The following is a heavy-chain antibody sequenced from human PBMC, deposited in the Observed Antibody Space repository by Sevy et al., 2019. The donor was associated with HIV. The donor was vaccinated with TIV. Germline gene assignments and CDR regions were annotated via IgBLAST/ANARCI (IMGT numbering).Heavy chain of an antibody. CDR3: ARVRAGFHPYYFDY. V-gene: IGHV3-53*01. Sequence: GGSLRLSCAASGFTVSSNHMSWVRQAPGKGLEWVSVIYSGGSTYYADSVKGRFTISRDNSKNTLYLQMNSLRAEDTAVYYCARVRAGFHPYYFDYWGQGTLVTVSS. CDR1: GFTVSSNH. J-gene: IGHJ4*02. CDR2: IYSGGST. D-gene: IGHD6-19*01.